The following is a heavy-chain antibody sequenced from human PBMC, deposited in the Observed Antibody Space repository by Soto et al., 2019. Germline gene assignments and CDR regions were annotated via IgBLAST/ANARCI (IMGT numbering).Heavy chain of an antibody. V-gene: IGHV1-18*01. CDR2: ISAYNGNT. CDR3: ARVADYYDSSGYYGPDY. CDR1: GYTFTSYG. Sequence: ASVKVSCKASGYTFTSYGISWVRQAPGQGLEWMGWISAYNGNTNYAQKLQGRVTMTTDTSTSTAYMELRSLRSDDTAVYYCARVADYYDSSGYYGPDYWGQGTRVTVS. D-gene: IGHD3-22*01. J-gene: IGHJ4*02.